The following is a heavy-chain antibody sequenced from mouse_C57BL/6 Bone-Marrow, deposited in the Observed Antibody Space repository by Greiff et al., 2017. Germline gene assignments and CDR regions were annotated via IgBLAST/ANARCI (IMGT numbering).Heavy chain of an antibody. V-gene: IGHV1-50*01. CDR1: GYTFTSYW. D-gene: IGHD1-1*01. CDR2: IDPSDSYT. J-gene: IGHJ3*01. Sequence: QVQLQQPGAELVKPGASVKLSCKASGYTFTSYWMQWVKQRPGQGLEWIGEIDPSDSYTNYNQKCKGKATLTVDTSSSTAYMQLSSLTSEDSAVYYGARGGVITRDWGQGTLVTVSA. CDR3: ARGGVITRD.